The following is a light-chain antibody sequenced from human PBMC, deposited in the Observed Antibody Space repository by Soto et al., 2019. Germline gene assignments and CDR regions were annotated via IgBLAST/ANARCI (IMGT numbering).Light chain of an antibody. CDR3: QQHYSTLVS. Sequence: DIVMTQSPDSLAVSLGERATINCKSSQSVLYSSKNKNYLAWYQQKPGQPPKLLIYWASTRESGVPERFSGSGSGTDFTLTISSLQAEDVAVYYCQQHYSTLVSFGGGTKVEIK. V-gene: IGKV4-1*01. CDR1: QSVLYSSKNKNY. CDR2: WAS. J-gene: IGKJ4*01.